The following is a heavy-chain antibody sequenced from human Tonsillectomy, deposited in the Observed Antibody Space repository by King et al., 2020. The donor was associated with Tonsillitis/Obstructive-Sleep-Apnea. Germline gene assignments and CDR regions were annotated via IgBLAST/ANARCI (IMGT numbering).Heavy chain of an antibody. Sequence: QLQESGPGLVKPSQTLSLTCTVSGGSISSGDYYWSWIRQPPGKGLEWIGYIYYSGSTYYNPSLKSRVTISLDTSKNQFSLKLSSVTAADTAVYYCVRVLRITRRFDPWGQGTLVTVAS. D-gene: IGHD3-3*01. CDR2: IYYSGST. CDR3: VRVLRITRRFDP. CDR1: GGSISSGDYY. V-gene: IGHV4-30-4*01. J-gene: IGHJ5*02.